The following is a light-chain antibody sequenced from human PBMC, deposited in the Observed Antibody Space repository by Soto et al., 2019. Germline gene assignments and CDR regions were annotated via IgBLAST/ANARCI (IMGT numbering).Light chain of an antibody. V-gene: IGKV2-30*01. J-gene: IGKJ4*01. CDR3: MQGTHWPLT. CDR2: EVS. CDR1: QSLLFSDGKTF. Sequence: EAVMTQSPLSLPVSLGQPASISFISIQSLLFSDGKTFLTWFHQRPGQAPRRLIYEVSNRDSGVPDRFSGSGSGTDFTLKISRVEAEDVGLYYCMQGTHWPLTFGGGTKV.